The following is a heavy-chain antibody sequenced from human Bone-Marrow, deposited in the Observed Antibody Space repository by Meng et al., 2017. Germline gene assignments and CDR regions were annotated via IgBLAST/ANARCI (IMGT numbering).Heavy chain of an antibody. J-gene: IGHJ4*02. CDR3: ATEGSCTSCYEGAGDFDY. CDR2: ISFDGTRG. Sequence: GESLKIPCAASGFTFSGSAMHLVRQAPGKGLEWVALISFDGTRGFYADSVKGRFTISRDNSENTLYLQMNSLRPGDTAVYYCATEGSCTSCYEGAGDFDYWGRGTLVTVSS. V-gene: IGHV3-30*01. D-gene: IGHD2-2*01. CDR1: GFTFSGSA.